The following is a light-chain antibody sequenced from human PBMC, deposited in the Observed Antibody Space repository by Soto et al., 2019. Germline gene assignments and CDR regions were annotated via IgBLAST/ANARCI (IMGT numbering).Light chain of an antibody. Sequence: IRMTQSPSSLSASTGDSVTITCRASQGISSYLAWYQQKPGKAPKLLIYAASTLQSGVPSRFSGSGSGTDFTLTISCLQSEDFATYYCQQYYSYPIAFGQGTRLEIK. CDR3: QQYYSYPIA. V-gene: IGKV1-8*01. CDR2: AAS. CDR1: QGISSY. J-gene: IGKJ5*01.